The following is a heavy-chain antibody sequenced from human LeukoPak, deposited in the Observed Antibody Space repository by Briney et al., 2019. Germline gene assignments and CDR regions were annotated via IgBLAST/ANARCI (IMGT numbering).Heavy chain of an antibody. CDR1: GFTFSDYY. J-gene: IGHJ6*03. CDR3: AKDRIWFGELLSQYYYYMDV. Sequence: GGSLRHTCAASGFTFSDYYMSWIRQAPGKGLEWVSYISSSGSTIYYADSVKGRFTISRDNAKNSLYLQMNSLRAEDTAVYYCAKDRIWFGELLSQYYYYMDVWGKGTTVTISS. D-gene: IGHD3-10*01. CDR2: ISSSGSTI. V-gene: IGHV3-11*01.